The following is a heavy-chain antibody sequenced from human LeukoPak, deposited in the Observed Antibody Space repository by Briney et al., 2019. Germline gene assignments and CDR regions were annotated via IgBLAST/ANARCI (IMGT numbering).Heavy chain of an antibody. V-gene: IGHV1-2*02. CDR1: GYTFSGYY. J-gene: IGHJ4*02. CDR2: INPNSGDT. D-gene: IGHD4-17*01. Sequence: ASVKVSCKASGYTFSGYYIHWVRQAPGQGLEWMGWINPNSGDTNSAQKFQGRVTLTRDTSISTAYMEVSRLNSDDTARYYCARGDEYGDFWGQGTLVPVSS. CDR3: ARGDEYGDF.